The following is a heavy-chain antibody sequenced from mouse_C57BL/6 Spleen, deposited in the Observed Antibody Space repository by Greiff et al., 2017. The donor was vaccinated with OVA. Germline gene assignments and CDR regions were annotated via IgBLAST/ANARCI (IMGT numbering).Heavy chain of an antibody. CDR3: AREDDWYFDV. CDR2: IYPGSGST. J-gene: IGHJ1*03. CDR1: GYTFTSYW. V-gene: IGHV1-55*01. Sequence: VKLQQPGAELVKPGASVKMSCKASGYTFTSYWITWVKQRPGQGLEWIGDIYPGSGSTNYNEKFKSKATLTVDTSSSTAYMQLSSLTSEDSAVYYCAREDDWYFDVWGTGTTVTVSS.